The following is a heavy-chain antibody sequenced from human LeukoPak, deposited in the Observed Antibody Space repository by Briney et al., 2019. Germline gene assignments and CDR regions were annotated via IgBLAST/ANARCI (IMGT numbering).Heavy chain of an antibody. V-gene: IGHV3-20*04. CDR2: INWNVGRT. Sequence: AGRSLRLACAASGFTVDDYGMSWVRQAPGKWLEWVSGINWNVGRTAYADSVKSRFTTSRDNAKSSLYLQMNSLRAEDTVLYYCARVKSVASFWGHRNFDYWGQGTLVTVSS. CDR3: ARVKSVASFWGHRNFDY. J-gene: IGHJ4*02. D-gene: IGHD3-16*01. CDR1: GFTVDDYG.